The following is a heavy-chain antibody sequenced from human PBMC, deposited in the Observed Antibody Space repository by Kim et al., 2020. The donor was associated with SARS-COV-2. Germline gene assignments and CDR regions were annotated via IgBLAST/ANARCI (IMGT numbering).Heavy chain of an antibody. CDR1: GFTFSSYA. CDR2: ISGSGGST. V-gene: IGHV3-23*01. D-gene: IGHD3-22*01. Sequence: GGSLRLSCAASGFTFSSYAMSWVRQAPGKGVEWVSAISGSGGSTYYADSVKGRFTISRDNSKNTLYLQMNSLRAEDTAVYYCAKDYYDSSGYGVYYYGMDVWGQGATVTVSS. J-gene: IGHJ6*02. CDR3: AKDYYDSSGYGVYYYGMDV.